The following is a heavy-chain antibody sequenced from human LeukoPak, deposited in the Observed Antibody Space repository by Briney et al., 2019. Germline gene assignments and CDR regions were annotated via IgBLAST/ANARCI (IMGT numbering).Heavy chain of an antibody. CDR3: ARGWLMSAGYCSSTSCYKSRPDFDY. Sequence: GGSLRLSCAASGFTFSSYGMHWVRQAPGKGREWVAVIWYDGSNKYYADSVKGRFTISRDNSTNTLSLQMNSLRAEDTALYYCARGWLMSAGYCSSTSCYKSRPDFDYWGQGTLVTVSS. J-gene: IGHJ4*02. CDR2: IWYDGSNK. V-gene: IGHV3-33*01. D-gene: IGHD2-2*02. CDR1: GFTFSSYG.